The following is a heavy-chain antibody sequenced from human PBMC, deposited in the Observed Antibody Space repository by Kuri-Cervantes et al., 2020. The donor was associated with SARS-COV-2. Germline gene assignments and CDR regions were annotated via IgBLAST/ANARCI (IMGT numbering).Heavy chain of an antibody. CDR2: IIPIFGTA. CDR3: ARAYGDVPGTTTFDY. Sequence: SVKVSCKASGGTFSSYAISWVRQAPGQGLEWMGGIIPIFGTANYAQKFQGRVTITADESTSTAYMELTGLKSDDTAVYFCARAYGDVPGTTTFDYWGQGTLVTVSS. V-gene: IGHV1-69*13. D-gene: IGHD1-7*01. CDR1: GGTFSSYA. J-gene: IGHJ4*02.